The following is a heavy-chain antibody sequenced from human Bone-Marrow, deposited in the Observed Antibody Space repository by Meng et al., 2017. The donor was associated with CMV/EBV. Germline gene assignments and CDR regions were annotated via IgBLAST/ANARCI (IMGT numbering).Heavy chain of an antibody. J-gene: IGHJ2*01. CDR1: GGSVHSGNSY. Sequence: GSLRLSCTVSGGSVHSGNSYWSWIRQPPGKGLEWIGYIYYSGSTSYNPSLKSRVTISVDTSKNQFSLKLRSVTAADTAVYYCGIWRNSYFDVWGRGNVVTVSS. V-gene: IGHV4-61*01. D-gene: IGHD3-3*01. CDR3: GIWRNSYFDV. CDR2: IYYSGST.